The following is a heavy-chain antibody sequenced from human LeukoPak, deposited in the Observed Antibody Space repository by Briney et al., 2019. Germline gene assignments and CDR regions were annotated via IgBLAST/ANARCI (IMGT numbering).Heavy chain of an antibody. CDR3: ARDRTYYYASSGYPHFDY. V-gene: IGHV3-33*01. CDR1: GFTFSSYG. Sequence: GRSLRLSCAASGFTFSSYGMHWVRQAPGKGLEWVAVIWYDGSNKYYADSVKGRFTISRDNSKNTLYLQMNSLRAEDTAVYYCARDRTYYYASSGYPHFDYWGQGTLVTVSS. CDR2: IWYDGSNK. J-gene: IGHJ4*02. D-gene: IGHD3-22*01.